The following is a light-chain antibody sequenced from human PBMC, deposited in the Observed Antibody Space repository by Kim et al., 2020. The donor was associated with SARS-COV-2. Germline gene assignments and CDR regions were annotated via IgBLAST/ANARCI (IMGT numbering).Light chain of an antibody. Sequence: ALGQTGRSTCGGDSHRRYYAMWYQQKPGQAPVLVIYGKSNRPSGIPDRFSGSSSGNTASLTITGAQAEDEADYYCNSRDSSGNHYVFGTGNKVTVL. CDR1: SHRRYY. CDR2: GKS. V-gene: IGLV3-19*01. CDR3: NSRDSSGNHYV. J-gene: IGLJ1*01.